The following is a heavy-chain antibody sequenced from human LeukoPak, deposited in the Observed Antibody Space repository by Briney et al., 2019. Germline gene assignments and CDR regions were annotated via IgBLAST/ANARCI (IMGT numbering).Heavy chain of an antibody. CDR1: GYSISSGYY. J-gene: IGHJ4*02. CDR2: IYHSGST. CDR3: ARDLDRYCSSTSCYPFDY. D-gene: IGHD2-2*01. V-gene: IGHV4-38-2*02. Sequence: SETLSLTCTVSGYSISSGYYWGWIRQPPGKGLEWIGSIYHSGSTYYNPSLKSRVTISVDTSKNQFSLKLSSVTAAVTAVYYCARDLDRYCSSTSCYPFDYWGQGTLVTVSS.